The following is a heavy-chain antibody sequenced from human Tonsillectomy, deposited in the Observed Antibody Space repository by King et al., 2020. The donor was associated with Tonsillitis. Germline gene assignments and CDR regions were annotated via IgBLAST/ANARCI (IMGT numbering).Heavy chain of an antibody. D-gene: IGHD6-19*01. CDR2: FSVSGTT. Sequence: VQLVESGGGLVQPGGSLRLSCAASTFDLNNYAMSWVRQAPGKGLEWVSTFSVSGTTYHADSAKGRFTISRDNSNNTLDLHMSSLRVEDTAVYYCAKLWHWLVRGPDAFDMWGQGTMVTVSS. J-gene: IGHJ3*02. CDR3: AKLWHWLVRGPDAFDM. V-gene: IGHV3-23*04. CDR1: TFDLNNYA.